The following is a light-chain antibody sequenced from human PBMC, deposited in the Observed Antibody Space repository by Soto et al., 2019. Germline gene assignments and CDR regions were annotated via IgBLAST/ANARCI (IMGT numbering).Light chain of an antibody. CDR2: EDN. Sequence: NFMLTQPHSVSESPGKTVTISCTGSSGSIASNYVQWYQQRPGSAPTTVIYEDNQRPSGVPDRFSGSIDSSSNSAYLTISGLKTEDEADYYCQSYDSSNVVFGGGTKLTGL. CDR1: SGSIASNY. J-gene: IGLJ2*01. CDR3: QSYDSSNVV. V-gene: IGLV6-57*02.